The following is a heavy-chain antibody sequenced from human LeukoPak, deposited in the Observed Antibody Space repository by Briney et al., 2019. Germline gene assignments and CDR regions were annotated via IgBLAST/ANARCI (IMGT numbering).Heavy chain of an antibody. J-gene: IGHJ4*02. V-gene: IGHV3-7*01. Sequence: GGSLRLSCAASGFTFSAYWMSWVRQTPEKGLEFVANIKQDGSVKNYMDSLKGRSTISRDNARASLYLEINSLSADDTAVYYCARDPDSSAFDLWGQGALVTVSS. CDR1: GFTFSAYW. CDR3: ARDPDSSAFDL. CDR2: IKQDGSVK.